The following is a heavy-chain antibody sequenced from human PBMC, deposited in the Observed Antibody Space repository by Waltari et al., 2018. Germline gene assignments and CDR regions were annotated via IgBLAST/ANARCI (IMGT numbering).Heavy chain of an antibody. CDR3: ASRLDIVVSRVVTPIDY. CDR2: IYHSGGT. D-gene: IGHD2-2*01. CDR1: GGSISSSNW. V-gene: IGHV4-4*02. J-gene: IGHJ4*02. Sequence: QVQLQESGPGLVKPSGTLSLTCAVSGGSISSSNWWSWVRQPPGKGLEWIGEIYHSGGTNYNPSLKSRVTISVDKSKNQFSLKLSSVTAADTAVYYCASRLDIVVSRVVTPIDYWGQGTLVTVSS.